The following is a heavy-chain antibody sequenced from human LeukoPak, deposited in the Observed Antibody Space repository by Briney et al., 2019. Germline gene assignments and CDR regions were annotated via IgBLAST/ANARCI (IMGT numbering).Heavy chain of an antibody. Sequence: QTGGSLRLSCAASEFTFSNHGMNWVRQAPGKGLEWVSGVSPGDDITYYADSVQGWFTISRDNSKNTVYLQMNSLRAEDTAVYYCAKDLHWESTLGGANLDYWGQGTLVTVSS. CDR3: AKDLHWESTLGGANLDY. V-gene: IGHV3-23*01. CDR1: EFTFSNHG. CDR2: VSPGDDIT. D-gene: IGHD3-16*01. J-gene: IGHJ4*02.